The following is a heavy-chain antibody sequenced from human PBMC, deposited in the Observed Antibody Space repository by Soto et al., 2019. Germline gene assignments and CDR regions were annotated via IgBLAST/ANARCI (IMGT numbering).Heavy chain of an antibody. CDR3: AKNYGDQVYYYYMDV. V-gene: IGHV3-23*01. CDR1: GFTFSSYA. D-gene: IGHD4-17*01. CDR2: ISGSGGST. Sequence: GGSLRLSCAASGFTFSSYAMSWVRQAPGKGLEWVSAISGSGGSTYYADSVQGRFTISRDNSKNTLYLQMNSLRAEDTAVYYCAKNYGDQVYYYYMDVWGKGTTVTVSS. J-gene: IGHJ6*03.